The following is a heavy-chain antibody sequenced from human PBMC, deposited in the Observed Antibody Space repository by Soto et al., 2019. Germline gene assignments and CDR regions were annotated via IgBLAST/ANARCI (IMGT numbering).Heavy chain of an antibody. D-gene: IGHD2-15*01. CDR3: ARDACSGGSCYSSTKPYYYYGMDV. CDR1: GGSISSYY. Sequence: QVQLQESGPGLVKPSETLSLTCTVSGGSISSYYWSWIRQPPGKGLEWIGYIYYSGSTNYNPSLKSRVTISVDTSKNQFSLKLSSVTAADTAVYYCARDACSGGSCYSSTKPYYYYGMDVWGQGTTVTVSS. CDR2: IYYSGST. J-gene: IGHJ6*02. V-gene: IGHV4-59*01.